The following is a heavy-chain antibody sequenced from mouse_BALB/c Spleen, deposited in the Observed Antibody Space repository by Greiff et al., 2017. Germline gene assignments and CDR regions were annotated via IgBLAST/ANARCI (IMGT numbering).Heavy chain of an antibody. CDR3: ARTYYDPLYAMDY. CDR1: GFSLTSYG. CDR2: IWAGGST. Sequence: VKLVESGPGLVAPSQSLSITCTVSGFSLTSYGVHWVRQPPGKGLEWLGVIWAGGSTNYNSALMSRLSISKDNSKSQVFLKMNSLQTDDTAMYYCARTYYDPLYAMDYWGQGTSVTVSS. D-gene: IGHD2-4*01. J-gene: IGHJ4*01. V-gene: IGHV2-9*02.